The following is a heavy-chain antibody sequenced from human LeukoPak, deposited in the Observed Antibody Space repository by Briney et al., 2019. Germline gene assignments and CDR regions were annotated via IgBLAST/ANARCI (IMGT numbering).Heavy chain of an antibody. D-gene: IGHD5-12*01. J-gene: IGHJ4*02. Sequence: GSLSLSCAASGFTFSSYAMSWVRQAPGKGLEWVSAISGSGGSTYYADSVKGRFTISRDNSKNTLYLQMNSLRAEDTAVYYCAKGVSAYSGYDPIDYWGQGTLVTVSS. CDR3: AKGVSAYSGYDPIDY. V-gene: IGHV3-23*01. CDR2: ISGSGGST. CDR1: GFTFSSYA.